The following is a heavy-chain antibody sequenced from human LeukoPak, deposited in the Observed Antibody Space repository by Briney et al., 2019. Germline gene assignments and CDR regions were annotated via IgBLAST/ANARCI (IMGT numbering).Heavy chain of an antibody. D-gene: IGHD3-10*01. J-gene: IGHJ5*02. CDR3: ARVDTSAGITMVRGKKAPNWFDP. CDR2: INPNSGGT. Sequence: ASVKVSCKASGYTFTGYYMHWVRQAPGQGLEWMGWINPNSGGTNYAQKFQGRVTMTRDTSISTAYMELSRLRSDDTAVYYCARVDTSAGITMVRGKKAPNWFDPWGQGTLVTVSS. CDR1: GYTFTGYY. V-gene: IGHV1-2*02.